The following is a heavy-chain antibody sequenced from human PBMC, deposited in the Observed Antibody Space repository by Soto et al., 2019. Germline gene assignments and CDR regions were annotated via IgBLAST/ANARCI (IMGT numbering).Heavy chain of an antibody. V-gene: IGHV3-74*01. CDR3: AKSISGAFDN. CDR2: INNDGSDT. D-gene: IGHD1-26*01. Sequence: LRLSCAASGFTFSSYWMHWVRQAPGKGLVWVSRINNDGSDTIYADSVKGRFTISRDNAKNTVFLEMNSLRADDTAVYYCAKSISGAFDNWGQGTLVTLSS. CDR1: GFTFSSYW. J-gene: IGHJ4*02.